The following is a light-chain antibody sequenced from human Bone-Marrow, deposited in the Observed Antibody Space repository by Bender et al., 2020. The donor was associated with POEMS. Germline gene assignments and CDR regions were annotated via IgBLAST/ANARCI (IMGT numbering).Light chain of an antibody. CDR3: QAWDSSSVV. Sequence: SYDLTQPPSVSVSPGQTASITCSGYKLGYKNPCCYQQRPGQTPVLVIYQDRERPSEIPERFSGSNSGNTATLTISVTRTMDEADYYCQAWDSSSVVFGEGTKLTVL. J-gene: IGLJ2*01. CDR2: QDR. CDR1: KLGYKN. V-gene: IGLV3-1*01.